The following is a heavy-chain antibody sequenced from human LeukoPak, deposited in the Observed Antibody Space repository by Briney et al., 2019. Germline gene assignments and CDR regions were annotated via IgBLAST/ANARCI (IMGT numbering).Heavy chain of an antibody. Sequence: SETLSLTCAVSGGSVDNYFWNWIRQAPGKGLEWIGYIHYPGPPTYNPSLESRFAISLDTSKKHLSLKLSSVTAADTAVYYCARDFDTSGRWYYRMDVWGKGTTVTVSS. J-gene: IGHJ6*04. CDR3: ARDFDTSGRWYYRMDV. CDR2: IHYPGPP. V-gene: IGHV4-59*02. D-gene: IGHD3-22*01. CDR1: GGSVDNYF.